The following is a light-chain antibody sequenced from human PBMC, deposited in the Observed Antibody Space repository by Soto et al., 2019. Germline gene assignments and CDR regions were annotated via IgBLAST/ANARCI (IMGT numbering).Light chain of an antibody. CDR3: QQYGSSPFT. J-gene: IGKJ3*01. CDR1: QSVSSSY. V-gene: IGKV3-20*01. CDR2: GAS. Sequence: EIVLTQSPGTLSLSPGERAILSCRASQSVSSSYLAWYQQKPGQAPRLLIYGASSRATGIPDRFSGSGSGRDFTLTISRLEPEDFAVYYCQQYGSSPFTLGPGTKVDIK.